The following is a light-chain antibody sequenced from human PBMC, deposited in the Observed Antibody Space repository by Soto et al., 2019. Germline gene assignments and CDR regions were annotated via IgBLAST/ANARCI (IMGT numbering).Light chain of an antibody. CDR2: GTT. V-gene: IGLV1-40*01. CDR1: SSNIGAGYD. CDR3: QSSDSSLSGSEV. J-gene: IGLJ3*02. Sequence: QPVLTQPPSVSGAPGQGVTISCTGSSSNIGAGYDVHWYQQVPGTAPKLLIFGTTNRPSGVPDRFSGSKSGTSASLAITGLQADDEADYYCQSSDSSLSGSEVFGGGTKLTVL.